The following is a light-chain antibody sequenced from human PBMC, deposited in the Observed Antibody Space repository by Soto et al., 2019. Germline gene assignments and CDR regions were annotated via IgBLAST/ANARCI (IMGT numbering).Light chain of an antibody. Sequence: EIVMSQSPATLSVSPWERATLSSTSRHLISSYLAWYQQKPGQAPRPLIYAASSRATGIPDRFSGSGSGTEFTLTISRLEPEDSAIYYCHQYGAAPPWTFGQGTKVDI. CDR1: HLISSY. V-gene: IGKV3-20*01. J-gene: IGKJ1*01. CDR2: AAS. CDR3: HQYGAAPPWT.